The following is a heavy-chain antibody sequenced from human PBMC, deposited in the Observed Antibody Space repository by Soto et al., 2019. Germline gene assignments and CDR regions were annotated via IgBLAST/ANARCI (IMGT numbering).Heavy chain of an antibody. J-gene: IGHJ6*02. V-gene: IGHV3-15*07. Sequence: TGGSLRLSCAASGFTFSNAWMNWVRQAPGKGLEWVGRIKSKTDGGTTDYAAPVKGRFTISRDDSKNTLHLQMNSLKTEDTAVYYFTTVLVTPNPDYYYYGMDVWGQGTTVTVSS. CDR2: IKSKTDGGTT. D-gene: IGHD2-21*02. CDR3: TTVLVTPNPDYYYYGMDV. CDR1: GFTFSNAW.